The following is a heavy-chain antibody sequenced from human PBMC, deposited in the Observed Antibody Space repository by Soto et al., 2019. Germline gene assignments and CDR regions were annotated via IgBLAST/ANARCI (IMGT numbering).Heavy chain of an antibody. CDR3: ARARGRFFEWLSPENY. CDR1: GFTFSSYS. V-gene: IGHV3-21*01. J-gene: IGHJ4*02. CDR2: ISSSSSYI. Sequence: EVQLVESGGGLVKPGGSLRLSCAASGFTFSSYSMNWIRQAPGKGLELVSSISSSSSYIYYADSVKGRFTISGDNAKNPLYLQMNSLRAEDTAVYYCARARGRFFEWLSPENYWGQGTLVTVSS. D-gene: IGHD3-3*01.